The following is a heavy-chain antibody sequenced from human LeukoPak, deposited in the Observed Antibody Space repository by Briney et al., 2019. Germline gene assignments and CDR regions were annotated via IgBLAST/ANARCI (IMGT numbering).Heavy chain of an antibody. Sequence: SETVSLTCSVSDDAISTTAYYWAWVRQSPGKGLEWIGSIFYNGDTYYDPSLKTRISISIDTSKNQFSLNLNSMTAADSGVYYCARHFRFIGFGELLAFDTWGRG. CDR1: DDAISTTAYY. D-gene: IGHD3-10*01. CDR2: IFYNGDT. CDR3: ARHFRFIGFGELLAFDT. V-gene: IGHV4-39*01. J-gene: IGHJ4*02.